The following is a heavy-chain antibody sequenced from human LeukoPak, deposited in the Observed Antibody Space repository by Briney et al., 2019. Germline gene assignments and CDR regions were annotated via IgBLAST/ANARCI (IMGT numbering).Heavy chain of an antibody. J-gene: IGHJ3*02. V-gene: IGHV3-21*01. D-gene: IGHD4-17*01. CDR1: GFTFSDYT. CDR3: ARPTTVTTISADAFDI. Sequence: PGGSLSLSCAASGFTFSDYTMNWVRQAPGKGLEWVSSISSGGTYKYYADSVKGRFTISRDNAQNSLYLQMNSLRAEDSSVYYCARPTTVTTISADAFDIWGQGTMVTVSS. CDR2: ISSGGTYK.